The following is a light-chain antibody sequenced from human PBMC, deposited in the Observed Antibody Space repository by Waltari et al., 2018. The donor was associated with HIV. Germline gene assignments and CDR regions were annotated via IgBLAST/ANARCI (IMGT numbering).Light chain of an antibody. CDR3: QSYDSSLRGGV. CDR2: ANS. J-gene: IGLJ1*01. CDR1: NSNIGAASA. Sequence: QSVLTQPPSVSAAPGPRVTIPCPGSNSNIGAASAVHWYQQLPETAPKVLIYANSNLPSGVPDRFAGSKSGTLASLAITGRQAVDEADYYCQSYDSSLRGGVFGTGTKVTVL. V-gene: IGLV1-40*01.